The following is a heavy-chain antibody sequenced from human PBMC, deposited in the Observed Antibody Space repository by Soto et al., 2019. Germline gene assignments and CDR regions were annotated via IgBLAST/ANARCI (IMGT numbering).Heavy chain of an antibody. V-gene: IGHV2-70*01. D-gene: IGHD6-13*01. Sequence: GSGPKPGNPTHTLTMTCTFSGFSLSTSGMCVSWIRQPPGKALEWLALIDWDDDKYYSTSLKTRLTISKDTSKNQVVLTMTNMDPVDTATYFCPPMIAAAGPYNGFDPLGQGTLVTGSS. CDR3: PPMIAAAGPYNGFDP. CDR1: GFSLSTSGMC. CDR2: IDWDDDK. J-gene: IGHJ5*02.